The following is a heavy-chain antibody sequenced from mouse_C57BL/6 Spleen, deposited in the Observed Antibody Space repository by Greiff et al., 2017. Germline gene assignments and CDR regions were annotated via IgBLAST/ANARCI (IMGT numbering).Heavy chain of an antibody. CDR1: GFTFSSYA. J-gene: IGHJ4*01. Sequence: EVQLVESGGGLVKPGGSLKLSCAASGFTFSSYAMSWVRQTPDKRLEWVATISDGGSYTYYPDNVKGRFTISRDNAKNNLYLQMSHLKSEDTAMYYCAREGMIADAMDYWGQGTSVTVSS. D-gene: IGHD2-4*01. CDR3: AREGMIADAMDY. CDR2: ISDGGSYT. V-gene: IGHV5-4*01.